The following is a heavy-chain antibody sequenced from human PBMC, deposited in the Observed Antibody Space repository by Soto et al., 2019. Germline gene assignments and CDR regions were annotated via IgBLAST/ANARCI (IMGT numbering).Heavy chain of an antibody. D-gene: IGHD3-16*01. J-gene: IGHJ6*02. V-gene: IGHV1-46*01. Sequence: GASVKVSCKASEYTFTTYSLHWVRQAPGQGLEWMGIINPTSSTTSDAQKFQGRVTMTRDMSTSTVYMELSSLRSDDTAVYYCARYPNTQGYYYGMDVWGQGNTVTVSS. CDR2: INPTSSTT. CDR1: EYTFTTYS. CDR3: ARYPNTQGYYYGMDV.